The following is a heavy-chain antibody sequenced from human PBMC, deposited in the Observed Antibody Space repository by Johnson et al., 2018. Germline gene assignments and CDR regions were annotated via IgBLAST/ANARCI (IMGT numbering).Heavy chain of an antibody. D-gene: IGHD4-11*01. CDR3: ARACATVSTWCEGYYYGMDV. Sequence: QVQLVQSGAEVKKPGSSVKVSCKASGGTFSSYTISWVRQAPGQGLEWMGRIIPILGIANYEQKFQGRVTITADESTSTAYMELSSLRSEETAVYYCARACATVSTWCEGYYYGMDVWGQGTTVTVSS. CDR1: GGTFSSYT. V-gene: IGHV1-69*02. J-gene: IGHJ6*02. CDR2: IIPILGIA.